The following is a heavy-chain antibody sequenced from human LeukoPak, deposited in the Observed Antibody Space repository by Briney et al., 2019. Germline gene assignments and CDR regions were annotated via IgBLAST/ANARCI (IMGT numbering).Heavy chain of an antibody. D-gene: IGHD3-16*01. J-gene: IGHJ4*02. V-gene: IGHV3-30*18. CDR1: GFTFTNYG. CDR2: ISYHGSNQ. Sequence: GGSLRLSCTASGFTFTNYGMHWVRQAPGKGLEWVTLISYHGSNQFYADSVQGRFTISRDNSKNILYLQMNSLRVEDTAVYYCAKDSILMIRVPSNHLGVDYWGQGTVVTVSS. CDR3: AKDSILMIRVPSNHLGVDY.